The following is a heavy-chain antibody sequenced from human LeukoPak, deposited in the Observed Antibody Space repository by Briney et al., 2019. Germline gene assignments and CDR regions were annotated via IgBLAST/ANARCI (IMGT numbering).Heavy chain of an antibody. J-gene: IGHJ4*02. V-gene: IGHV3-73*01. CDR3: TILPGIAAAGTNY. CDR2: IRSKANSYAT. CDR1: GFTFSGSA. Sequence: GGSLRLSCAASGFTFSGSAMHWVRQASGKGLEWVGRIRSKANSYATAYAASVKGRFTISRDDSKNTAYLQMNSLETEDTAVYYCTILPGIAAAGTNYWGQGTLVTVSS. D-gene: IGHD6-13*01.